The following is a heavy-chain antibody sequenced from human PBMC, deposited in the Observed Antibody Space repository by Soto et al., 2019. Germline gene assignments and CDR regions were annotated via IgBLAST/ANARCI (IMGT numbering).Heavy chain of an antibody. CDR1: GFTFNSFS. D-gene: IGHD3-3*01. CDR2: ISGSGSTI. J-gene: IGHJ4*02. CDR3: ARKGAVGDGDTGFDF. Sequence: GGSLRLSCEASGFTFNSFSMNWVRQAPGKGLEWVSYISGSGSTIYYADSVKGRFTISRDNAKHSLTLQLNSLTDEDTAVYYCARKGAVGDGDTGFDFWGQGTLVTVSS. V-gene: IGHV3-48*02.